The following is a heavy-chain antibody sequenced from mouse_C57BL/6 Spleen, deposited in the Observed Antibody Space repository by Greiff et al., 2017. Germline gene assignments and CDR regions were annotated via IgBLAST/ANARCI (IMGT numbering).Heavy chain of an antibody. V-gene: IGHV1-82*01. CDR2: IYPGDGDT. Sequence: QVQLQQSGPELVKPGASVKISCTASGYAFSSSWMNWVKQRPGKGLEWIGRIYPGDGDTNYNGKFKGKATLTADKSSSTAYMQLSSLTSEDPAVYFCARSPTGKDFDYWSQGTTLTVSS. D-gene: IGHD4-1*02. CDR3: ARSPTGKDFDY. CDR1: GYAFSSSW. J-gene: IGHJ2*01.